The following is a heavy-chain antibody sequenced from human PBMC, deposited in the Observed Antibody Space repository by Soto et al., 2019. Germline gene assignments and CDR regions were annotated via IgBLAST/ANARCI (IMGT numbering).Heavy chain of an antibody. J-gene: IGHJ4*02. Sequence: GGSLRLSCAASGFTFSSYSMNWVRQAPGKGLEWVSSISSSSSYINYADSVKGRFTMTRDNATNSVYLQMNSLRAEDTAVYYCARDSTWFGELLAHAWYFDYWGQGTLVTVSS. CDR1: GFTFSSYS. V-gene: IGHV3-21*01. CDR3: ARDSTWFGELLAHAWYFDY. D-gene: IGHD3-10*01. CDR2: ISSSSSYI.